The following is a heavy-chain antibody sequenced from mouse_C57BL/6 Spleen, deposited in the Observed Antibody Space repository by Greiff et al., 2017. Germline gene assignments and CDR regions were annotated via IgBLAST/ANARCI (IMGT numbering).Heavy chain of an antibody. CDR2: ILPGSGST. D-gene: IGHD1-1*01. J-gene: IGHJ1*03. V-gene: IGHV1-9*01. Sequence: VQLQQSGAELMKPGASVKLSCKATGYTFTGYWIEWVKQRPGHGLEWIGEILPGSGSTNYTEKFKGKATFTADTSSNTAYMQLSSLTTEESAIDYCARGDYYGSSYPLDVWGTGTTVTVSS. CDR1: GYTFTGYW. CDR3: ARGDYYGSSYPLDV.